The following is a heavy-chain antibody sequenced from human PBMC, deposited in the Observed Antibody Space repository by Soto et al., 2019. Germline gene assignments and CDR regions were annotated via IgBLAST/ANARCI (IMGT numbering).Heavy chain of an antibody. Sequence: QVQLVESGGGVVQPGRSLRLSCAASGFTLTSYGMHWVRQAPGKGLEWVAVIWYDGGNKYYADSVKGRFIISRDNSKNTLYLQMNSLRAEDTAVYYCARARYCSGGSCYLVDYWGQGTLVTVSS. CDR1: GFTLTSYG. V-gene: IGHV3-33*01. D-gene: IGHD2-15*01. CDR2: IWYDGGNK. CDR3: ARARYCSGGSCYLVDY. J-gene: IGHJ4*02.